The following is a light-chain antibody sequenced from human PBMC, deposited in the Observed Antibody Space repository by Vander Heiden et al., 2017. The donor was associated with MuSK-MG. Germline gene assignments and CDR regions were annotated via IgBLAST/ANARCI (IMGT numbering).Light chain of an antibody. Sequence: TALTQSTGTLSLSPGERATLSCRASQSVSRSSLAWYQQKPGQAPRLLIYGASTRTTGIPDRFSSSGSGADFTLTISRLEPEDLAVYCWQHYSRSPYTFGQGTKLEIK. V-gene: IGKV3-20*01. CDR1: QSVSRSS. CDR2: GAS. J-gene: IGKJ2*01. CDR3: QHYSRSPYT.